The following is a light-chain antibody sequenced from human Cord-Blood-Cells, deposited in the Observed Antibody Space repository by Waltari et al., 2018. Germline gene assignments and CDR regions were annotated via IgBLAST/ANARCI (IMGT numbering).Light chain of an antibody. CDR3: CSYAGSYTFV. J-gene: IGLJ3*02. V-gene: IGLV2-11*01. CDR2: YVS. CDR1: SSDVGGYNY. Sequence: QSALTQPRSGYGSPGQSVTISCPGTSSDVGGYNYVSWYHQHQGKAPKLIIYYVSKRPSGVPDRFSGSKSGNTASLTISGLQAEDEADYYCCSYAGSYTFVFGGGTKLTVL.